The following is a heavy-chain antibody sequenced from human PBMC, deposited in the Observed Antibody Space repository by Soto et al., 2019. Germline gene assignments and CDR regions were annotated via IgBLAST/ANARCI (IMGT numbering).Heavy chain of an antibody. CDR3: ARLSSGSSY. CDR2: IYFSGST. D-gene: IGHD6-25*01. V-gene: IGHV4-39*01. Sequence: PSETLSLTCTVSGGSISSSSYYWGWIRQPPGKGLDWFGSIYFSGSTYYNPSLKSRVTISVDTSKNQFSLKLSSVTAADTAVYYCARLSSGSSYWGQGTLVTVSS. CDR1: GGSISSSSYY. J-gene: IGHJ4*02.